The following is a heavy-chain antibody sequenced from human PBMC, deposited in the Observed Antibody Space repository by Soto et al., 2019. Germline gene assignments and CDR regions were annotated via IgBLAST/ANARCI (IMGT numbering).Heavy chain of an antibody. CDR3: ARRSSSWYFDY. CDR2: ISGSGGST. V-gene: IGHV3-23*01. Sequence: EVQLLESGGGLVQPGGSLRLSCAASGFTFGSYAMNWVRQAPGKGLEWVSVISGSGGSTYYADSVKGRFTISRVNSKNTLYLQMHSLRAEDTAVYYCARRSSSWYFDYWGQGTLVTVSS. J-gene: IGHJ4*02. CDR1: GFTFGSYA. D-gene: IGHD6-13*01.